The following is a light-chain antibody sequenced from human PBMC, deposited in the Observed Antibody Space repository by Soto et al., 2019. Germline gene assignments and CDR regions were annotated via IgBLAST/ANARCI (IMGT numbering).Light chain of an antibody. CDR2: EVS. CDR3: SSYTTSSNYV. CDR1: SIDVGSYNF. V-gene: IGLV2-14*01. J-gene: IGLJ1*01. Sequence: QSALTQPASVSGSPGQSITISCALTSIDVGSYNFVSWYQQLPGKAPKLMIYEVSNRPSGVSNRFSGSKSGNTASLTISGLQAEDEADYYCSSYTTSSNYVFGSGTKVTV.